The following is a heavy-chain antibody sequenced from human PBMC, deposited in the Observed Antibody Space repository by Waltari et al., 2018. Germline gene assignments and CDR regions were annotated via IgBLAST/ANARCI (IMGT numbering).Heavy chain of an antibody. V-gene: IGHV3-30-3*01. J-gene: IGHJ4*02. CDR2: ISYDGTKK. D-gene: IGHD6-6*01. Sequence: QVQLVESGGGVVQPGRSLRLPCAASGFTFPGHAMHWVRQAPGKGLEWVAFISYDGTKKNYADSVKGRFTISRDNSKNTLYLQMNSLRAEDTAIYYCARDLSMRYSIDYWGQGTLVTVSS. CDR3: ARDLSMRYSIDY. CDR1: GFTFPGHA.